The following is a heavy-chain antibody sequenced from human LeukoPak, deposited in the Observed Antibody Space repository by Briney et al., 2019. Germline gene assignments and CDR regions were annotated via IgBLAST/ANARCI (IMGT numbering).Heavy chain of an antibody. J-gene: IGHJ6*02. D-gene: IGHD2-15*01. CDR2: IIPIFGTA. CDR3: ARSPPPKDSSPWYYGMDV. CDR1: GGTFISYA. Sequence: ASVKVSCKASGGTFISYAISWVRQAPGQGLEWMGGIIPIFGTANYAQKFQGRVTITADESTSTAYMELSSLRSEDTAVYYCARSPPPKDSSPWYYGMDVWGQGTTVTVSS. V-gene: IGHV1-69*13.